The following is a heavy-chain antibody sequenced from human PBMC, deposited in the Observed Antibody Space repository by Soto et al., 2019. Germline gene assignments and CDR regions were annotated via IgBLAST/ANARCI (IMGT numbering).Heavy chain of an antibody. CDR3: ASGGDFGSGFPPYYYYGMDV. V-gene: IGHV3-30-3*01. Sequence: QVQLVESGGGVVQPGRSLRLSCAASGFTFSSYAMHWVRQAPGKGLEWVAVISYDGSNKYYADSVKGRFTISRDNSKNSLYLQMINLRAEDTAVYYCASGGDFGSGFPPYYYYGMDVWGQGPTVTVSS. D-gene: IGHD3-3*01. CDR1: GFTFSSYA. CDR2: ISYDGSNK. J-gene: IGHJ6*02.